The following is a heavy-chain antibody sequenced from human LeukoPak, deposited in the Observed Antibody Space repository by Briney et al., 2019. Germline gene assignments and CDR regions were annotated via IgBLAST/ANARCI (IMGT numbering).Heavy chain of an antibody. D-gene: IGHD4-17*01. CDR1: GFTVSSNY. V-gene: IGHV3-53*01. J-gene: IGHJ3*02. CDR3: ARGGYGEYVQAFDI. CDR2: IYSGDST. Sequence: GGSLRLSCAASGFTVSSNYISRVRQAPGKGLEWVSVIYSGDSTYYAESVKGRFSISRDNSKNTVYLQMNSLRAEDAAVYYCARGGYGEYVQAFDIWGQGTMVTVSS.